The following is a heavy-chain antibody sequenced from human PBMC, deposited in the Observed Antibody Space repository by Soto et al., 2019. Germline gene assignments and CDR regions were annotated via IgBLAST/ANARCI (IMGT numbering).Heavy chain of an antibody. J-gene: IGHJ6*03. CDR2: ISAYNGNT. Sequence: ASVKVSCKASGYTFTSYGISWVRQAPGQGLEWMGWISAYNGNTNYAQKLQGRVTMTTDTSTSTAYMELRSLRSDDTAVYYCARGGVEYSSSSRYYYYMDVWGKGTTVTVSS. CDR1: GYTFTSYG. CDR3: ARGGVEYSSSSRYYYYMDV. D-gene: IGHD6-6*01. V-gene: IGHV1-18*01.